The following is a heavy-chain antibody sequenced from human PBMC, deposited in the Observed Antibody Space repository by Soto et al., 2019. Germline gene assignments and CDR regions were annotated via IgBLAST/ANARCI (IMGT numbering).Heavy chain of an antibody. CDR3: ARDEYGGNSRGNYGMDV. Sequence: QVQLQESGPGLVKPSETLSLTCTVSGGSVSSGSYYWSWIRQPPGKGLEWIGYIYYSGSTNYNPSLKSRVTISVDTSKNQFSLKLSSVTAADTAVYYCARDEYGGNSRGNYGMDVWGQGTTVTVSS. CDR2: IYYSGST. J-gene: IGHJ6*02. D-gene: IGHD2-21*02. V-gene: IGHV4-61*01. CDR1: GGSVSSGSYY.